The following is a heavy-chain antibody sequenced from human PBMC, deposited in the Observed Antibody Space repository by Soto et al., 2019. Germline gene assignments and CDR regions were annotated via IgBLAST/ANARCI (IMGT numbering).Heavy chain of an antibody. CDR1: GFTFSSFA. CDR3: AKDGGFGELYYMDV. CDR2: ISGATGSA. V-gene: IGHV3-23*01. Sequence: GGSLRLSCAASGFTFSSFAMSWVRQAPGKGLEWVSAISGATGSAYYADSVKGRFTISRDNSKNTLYLQMSSLRAEDTAVYYCAKDGGFGELYYMDVWGKGTTVTVSS. J-gene: IGHJ6*03. D-gene: IGHD3-10*01.